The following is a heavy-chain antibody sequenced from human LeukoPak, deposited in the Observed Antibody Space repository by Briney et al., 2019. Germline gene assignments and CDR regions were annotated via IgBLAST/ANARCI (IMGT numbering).Heavy chain of an antibody. CDR2: ISTSSRTI. Sequence: GGSLRLSCAASGFTFSSYSMNWVRQAPGKGLEWVSHISTSSRTIYYADSVKGRFTISRDNAKNSLYLQMNSLRAEDTAMYYCARDQSSTGLNLDYWGQGTLVTVSS. CDR1: GFTFSSYS. V-gene: IGHV3-48*01. J-gene: IGHJ4*02. D-gene: IGHD2-2*01. CDR3: ARDQSSTGLNLDY.